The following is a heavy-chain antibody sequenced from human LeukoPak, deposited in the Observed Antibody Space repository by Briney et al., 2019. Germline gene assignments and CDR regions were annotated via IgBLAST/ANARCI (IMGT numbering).Heavy chain of an antibody. J-gene: IGHJ4*02. D-gene: IGHD3-9*01. Sequence: GASVTVSCKASGYTFTSYGISWLRQAPGQGLEWMGWISAYNDNTNYAQKLQGRVTMTTDTSTSTAYMELRCLRSDYTAVYYFARVHYDILTGYSYFDYWGQGTLVTVSS. CDR3: ARVHYDILTGYSYFDY. CDR1: GYTFTSYG. CDR2: ISAYNDNT. V-gene: IGHV1-18*01.